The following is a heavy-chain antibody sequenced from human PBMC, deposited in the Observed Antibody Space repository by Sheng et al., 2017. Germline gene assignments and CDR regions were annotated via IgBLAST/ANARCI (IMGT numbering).Heavy chain of an antibody. J-gene: IGHJ6*03. Sequence: QVQLVESGGGLVKPGGSLRLSCAASGFTFSDYYMSWIRQAPGKGLEWVSYISSSSSYTNYADSVKGRFTISRDNAKNSLYLQMNSLRAEDTAVYYCAREYCSSTSCFYYYYMDVWGKGTTVTVSS. CDR2: ISSSSSYT. CDR1: GFTFSDYY. D-gene: IGHD2-2*01. CDR3: AREYCSSTSCFYYYYMDV. V-gene: IGHV3-11*05.